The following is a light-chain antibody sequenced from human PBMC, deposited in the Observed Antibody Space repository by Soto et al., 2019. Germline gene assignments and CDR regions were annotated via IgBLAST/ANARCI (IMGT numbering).Light chain of an antibody. CDR1: QSVSNW. J-gene: IGKJ2*01. Sequence: DIQMTQSPSTLSASVGDRVTMTCRASQSVSNWVAWYQQKPWKVPKLLIFQASTLETGVPSRFSGSGSGTEFTLSISSLQPDDFATYFGQHYDVYPYTFGQGTKLEIQ. CDR3: QHYDVYPYT. CDR2: QAS. V-gene: IGKV1-5*03.